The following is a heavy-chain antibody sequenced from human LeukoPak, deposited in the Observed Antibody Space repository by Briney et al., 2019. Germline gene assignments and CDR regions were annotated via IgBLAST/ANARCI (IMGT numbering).Heavy chain of an antibody. CDR1: GYTFTGYY. CDR3: ARRDTAMGRAFDY. V-gene: IGHV1-2*02. J-gene: IGHJ4*02. CDR2: INPNSGGT. Sequence: ASVKVSCKASGYTFTGYYMHWARQAPGQGLEWMGWINPNSGGTNYAQKFQGRVTMTRDTSISTAYMELSRLRSDDTAVYYCARRDTAMGRAFDYWGQGTLVTVSS. D-gene: IGHD5-18*01.